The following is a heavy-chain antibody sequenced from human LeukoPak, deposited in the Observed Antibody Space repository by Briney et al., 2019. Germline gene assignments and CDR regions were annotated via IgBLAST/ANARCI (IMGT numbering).Heavy chain of an antibody. CDR2: IYASGST. J-gene: IGHJ4*02. Sequence: SETLSLTCTVSGGSTSSYYWSWIRQPAGKGLEWIGRIYASGSTTYNPSLKSRVTISLDTSKNQFSLKLRSVTAADTAVYYCARDQGGGSSSWGFFDYWGQGTLVTVSS. V-gene: IGHV4-4*07. CDR1: GGSTSSYY. CDR3: ARDQGGGSSSWGFFDY. D-gene: IGHD6-13*01.